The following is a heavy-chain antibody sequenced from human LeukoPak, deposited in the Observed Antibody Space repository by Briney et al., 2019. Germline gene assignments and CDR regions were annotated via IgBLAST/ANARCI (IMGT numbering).Heavy chain of an antibody. J-gene: IGHJ6*01. CDR2: IRGKAYGGTT. Sequence: GGSLRLSRTASGFTFGDYAMRWVRQAGGKGRELVGFIRGKAYGGTTEYAASVKGRFTISRDDSKSIAYLQMTSLNAEATAVYYCTRDSPYDSSGYVGDVWGQGTTVTVSS. D-gene: IGHD3-22*01. CDR3: TRDSPYDSSGYVGDV. V-gene: IGHV3-49*04. CDR1: GFTFGDYA.